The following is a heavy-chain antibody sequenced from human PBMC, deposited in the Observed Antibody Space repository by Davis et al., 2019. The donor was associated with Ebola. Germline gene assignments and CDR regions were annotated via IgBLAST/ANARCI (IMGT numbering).Heavy chain of an antibody. D-gene: IGHD3/OR15-3a*01. CDR1: GGSISSSSYY. CDR2: IYYSGST. CDR3: ARTIGLNWFDP. V-gene: IGHV4-39*01. J-gene: IGHJ5*02. Sequence: MPSETLSLTCTVSGGSISSSSYYWGWIRQPPGKGLEWIGSIYYSGSTYYNPSLKSRVTISVDTSKNQFSLKLSSVTAADTAVYYCARTIGLNWFDPWGQGTLVTVSS.